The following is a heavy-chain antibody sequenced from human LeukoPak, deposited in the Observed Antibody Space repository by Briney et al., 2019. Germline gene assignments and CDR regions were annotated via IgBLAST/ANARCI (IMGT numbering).Heavy chain of an antibody. CDR2: IYSGGST. J-gene: IGHJ3*02. CDR1: AFTVSSNY. CDR3: AGDRTVTTDAFDI. V-gene: IGHV3-66*01. Sequence: GGSLRLSCAASAFTVSSNYISWVRQAPGKWLEWVSVIYSGGSTYYADSVKGRFTISRDNSKNTLYLQMNSLRAEDAAVYYCAGDRTVTTDAFDIWGQGTMVTVSS. D-gene: IGHD4-17*01.